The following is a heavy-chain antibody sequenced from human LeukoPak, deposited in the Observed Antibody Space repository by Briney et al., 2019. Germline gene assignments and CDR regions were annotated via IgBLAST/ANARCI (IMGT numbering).Heavy chain of an antibody. J-gene: IGHJ4*02. CDR2: INHSGST. CDR3: ARHPKYCSGGSCYFDY. CDR1: GGSFSGYY. D-gene: IGHD2-15*01. V-gene: IGHV4-34*01. Sequence: SETLSLTCAVYGGSFSGYYWSWIRQPPGKGLEWIGEINHSGSTNYNPSLKSRVTISVDTSKNQFSLKLSSVTAADTAVYYCARHPKYCSGGSCYFDYWGQGTRVTVSS.